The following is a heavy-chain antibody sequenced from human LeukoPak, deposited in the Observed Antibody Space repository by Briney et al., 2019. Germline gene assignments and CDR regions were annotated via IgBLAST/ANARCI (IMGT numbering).Heavy chain of an antibody. V-gene: IGHV1-8*01. CDR3: AREDGLELRYYYMDV. D-gene: IGHD1-26*01. CDR2: MNPNSGNT. Sequence: GASVKVSCKASGYTFTSYDINWVRQATGQGLEWVGWMNPNSGNTGYAQKFQGRVTMTRNTSISTAYMGLSSLRSEDTAVYYCAREDGLELRYYYMDVWGKGTTVTVSS. CDR1: GYTFTSYD. J-gene: IGHJ6*03.